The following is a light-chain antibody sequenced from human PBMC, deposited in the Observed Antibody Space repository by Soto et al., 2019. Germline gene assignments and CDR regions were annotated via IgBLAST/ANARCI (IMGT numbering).Light chain of an antibody. Sequence: DIQMTQSPPSLSASIGDRVTITCRASQSISNYLNWYQQKPGQAPQLLIYAALSLRSGVPSRFSGDGSGTDFKLTISSLQPDDIGTYYCQQSYMTPRTFGRGTKVEIK. J-gene: IGKJ4*02. CDR3: QQSYMTPRT. V-gene: IGKV1-39*01. CDR2: AAL. CDR1: QSISNY.